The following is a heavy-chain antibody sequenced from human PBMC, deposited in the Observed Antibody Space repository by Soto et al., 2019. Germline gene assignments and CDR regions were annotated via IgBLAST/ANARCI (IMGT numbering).Heavy chain of an antibody. Sequence: QVQLVQSGPEVKKIGSSMRVSCKASGGPFRGYSLNWVRQAPGQGLEWIGGIVPDFGAPNYAQKFQGRVSITADEVTSTVYMELKGLRSDDTAVYYCVTPARDFYGPFYQHSGLDVWGQGTRLTVSS. D-gene: IGHD3-16*01. CDR2: IVPDFGAP. J-gene: IGHJ6*02. CDR1: GGPFRGYS. CDR3: VTPARDFYGPFYQHSGLDV. V-gene: IGHV1-69*01.